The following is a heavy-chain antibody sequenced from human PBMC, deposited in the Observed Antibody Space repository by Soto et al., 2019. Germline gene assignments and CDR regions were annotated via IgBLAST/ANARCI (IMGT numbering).Heavy chain of an antibody. Sequence: QRQLQESGPGLVRPSETLSLTCTVSGGSVSTNTYDWGWIRQPPGKGLEWIGSLSYSGNTYYKPSLKSRFTISVDKSKNQFSLNLHSVTAVDTVLYYCAGSQGLRWPDYYFDLWGRGTLVTVSS. J-gene: IGHJ2*01. CDR3: AGSQGLRWPDYYFDL. V-gene: IGHV4-39*01. D-gene: IGHD4-17*01. CDR1: GGSVSTNTYD. CDR2: LSYSGNT.